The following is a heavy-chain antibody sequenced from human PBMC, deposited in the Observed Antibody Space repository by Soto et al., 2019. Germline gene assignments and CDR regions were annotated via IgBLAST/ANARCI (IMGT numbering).Heavy chain of an antibody. CDR3: ARDGYYDVLCGLFPAYIPDY. D-gene: IGHD3-3*01. J-gene: IGHJ4*02. CDR2: LSSRGNTK. Sequence: GGSLRLSCAASGFTFSDYFMTWIRQAPGKGLEWISYLSSRGNTKHYAESVRGRFTISRYNAKNSLYLHMNSLRAEDTAVYYCARDGYYDVLCGLFPAYIPDYVGQGSLVTVSS. V-gene: IGHV3-11*01. CDR1: GFTFSDYF.